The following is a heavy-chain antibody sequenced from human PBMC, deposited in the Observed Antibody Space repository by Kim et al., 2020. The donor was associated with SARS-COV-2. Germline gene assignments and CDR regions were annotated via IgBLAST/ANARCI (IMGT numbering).Heavy chain of an antibody. Sequence: GGSLRLSCAASGFTFSSYSMNWVRQAPGKGLEWVSSISSSSSYIYYADSVKGRFTISRDNAKNSLYLQMNSLRAEDTAVYYCARHPAPYFDWLLPPHFDYWGQGTLVTVSS. D-gene: IGHD3-9*01. CDR2: ISSSSSYI. V-gene: IGHV3-21*01. J-gene: IGHJ4*02. CDR1: GFTFSSYS. CDR3: ARHPAPYFDWLLPPHFDY.